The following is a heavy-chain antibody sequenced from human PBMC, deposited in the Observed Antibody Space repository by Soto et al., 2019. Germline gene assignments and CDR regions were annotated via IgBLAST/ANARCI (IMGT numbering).Heavy chain of an antibody. J-gene: IGHJ5*02. CDR3: ALTRSASGSNWFDP. CDR1: GDSLSSNSAA. V-gene: IGHV6-1*01. D-gene: IGHD6-25*01. Sequence: SQTLSLTCAISGDSLSSNSAAWNWIRQSPSRGLEWLGRTYYRSKWYNDYAVSVKSRITINPDTSKNQFSLQLNSVTPEDTAVYYCALTRSASGSNWFDPWGQGTLVTVSS. CDR2: TYYRSKWYN.